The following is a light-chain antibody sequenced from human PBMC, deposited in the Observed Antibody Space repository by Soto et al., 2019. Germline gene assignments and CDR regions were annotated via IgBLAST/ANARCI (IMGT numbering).Light chain of an antibody. V-gene: IGKV3-11*01. J-gene: IGKJ5*01. Sequence: EILLTQSPATLPLSPWELATLSCRASQSVTSFLAWYQQKPGQAPRPLIYDGSKRAAGVPDRISGDGSGTDYTLTISSLEPEDFAVYYCQQRTRWPMTFGQGTRLEIK. CDR3: QQRTRWPMT. CDR1: QSVTSF. CDR2: DGS.